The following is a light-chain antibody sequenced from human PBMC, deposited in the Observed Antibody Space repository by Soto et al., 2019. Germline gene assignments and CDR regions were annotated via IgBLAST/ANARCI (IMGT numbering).Light chain of an antibody. CDR3: QAGDSNVV. Sequence: SYELTQPPSVSVSPGQTASITCSGDKLGDKYANWYQQKPGQSPVLVIYQDNKRPSGIPERFSGSNSGNTATLTISGTQAMDEADYYCQAGDSNVVFGGGTKLTVL. J-gene: IGLJ2*01. CDR1: KLGDKY. V-gene: IGLV3-1*01. CDR2: QDN.